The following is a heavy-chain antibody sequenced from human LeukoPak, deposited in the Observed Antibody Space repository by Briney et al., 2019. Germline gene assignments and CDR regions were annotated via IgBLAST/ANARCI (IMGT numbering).Heavy chain of an antibody. J-gene: IGHJ4*02. CDR1: GFTFSTYW. Sequence: GGSLRLSCATSGFTFSTYWMSWVRQAPGKGLEWVSGINWNGGSTGYADSVKGRFTISRDNAKNSLYLQMNSLRAEDTALYYCARGDWGFYCFDYWGQGTLVTVSS. D-gene: IGHD7-27*01. CDR3: ARGDWGFYCFDY. CDR2: INWNGGST. V-gene: IGHV3-20*04.